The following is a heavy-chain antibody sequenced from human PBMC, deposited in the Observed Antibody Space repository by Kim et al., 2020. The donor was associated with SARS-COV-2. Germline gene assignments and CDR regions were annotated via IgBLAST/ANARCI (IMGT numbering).Heavy chain of an antibody. CDR3: AGHAGELLIRRLGFDP. V-gene: IGHV4-39*01. J-gene: IGHJ5*02. D-gene: IGHD3-10*01. Sequence: SRKSRVTISVDTSTNQFSLKLSSVTAADTAVYYCAGHAGELLIRRLGFDPWGQGTLVTVSS.